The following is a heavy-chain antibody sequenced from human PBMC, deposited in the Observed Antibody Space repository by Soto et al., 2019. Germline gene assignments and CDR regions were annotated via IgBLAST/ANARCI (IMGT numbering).Heavy chain of an antibody. D-gene: IGHD6-13*01. CDR2: IYYSGST. J-gene: IGHJ6*02. V-gene: IGHV4-59*01. CDR3: ARDQGIAAAGTWDYNYYGLDV. CDR1: GGSISSYY. Sequence: SETLSLTCTVSGGSISSYYWSWIRQPPGKGLEWIGYIYYSGSTNYNPSLKSRVTISVDTSKNQFSLKLSSVTAADTAVYYCARDQGIAAAGTWDYNYYGLDVWGQGTTVTVSS.